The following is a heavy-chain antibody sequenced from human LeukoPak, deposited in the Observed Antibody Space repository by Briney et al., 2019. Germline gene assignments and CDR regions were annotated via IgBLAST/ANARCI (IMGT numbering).Heavy chain of an antibody. J-gene: IGHJ3*01. CDR3: ARGPPCSSTSCYVTGAFDF. CDR2: VSSSSTSI. Sequence: GSLRLSCPASGFRFSIYSMNWVRQAPGKGLEWVSSVSSSSTSIYYADSLKGRFTISRDNAKNSLFLQVNSLRDEDTAVYYCARGPPCSSTSCYVTGAFDFWGQGTMVTVSS. D-gene: IGHD2-2*01. CDR1: GFRFSIYS. V-gene: IGHV3-21*01.